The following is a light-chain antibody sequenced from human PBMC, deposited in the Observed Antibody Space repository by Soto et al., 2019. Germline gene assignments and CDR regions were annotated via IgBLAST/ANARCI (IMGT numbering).Light chain of an antibody. J-gene: IGKJ1*01. V-gene: IGKV3-15*01. CDR2: GAS. CDR1: QSVSSN. Sequence: EIVMTQSPATLSVSPGETATLSCRASQSVSSNLAWYQHKPGQASRLLIYGASTRATGIPARFSGSGSGTEFTLTISSLQSEDCAVYYCQHYNSWPRTFGQGTKVEIK. CDR3: QHYNSWPRT.